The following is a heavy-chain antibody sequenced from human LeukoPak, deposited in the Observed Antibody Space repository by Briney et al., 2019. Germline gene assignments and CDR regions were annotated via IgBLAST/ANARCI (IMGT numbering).Heavy chain of an antibody. CDR3: ARDRVGNYYFDY. Sequence: ASVKVSCKASGYTFTGYYMHWVRQAPGQGLEWMGWINPNGGGTNYAQKFQGRVTMTRDTSISTAYMELSRLRSDDTAVYYCARDRVGNYYFDYWGQGTLVTVSS. D-gene: IGHD2-15*01. V-gene: IGHV1-2*02. CDR2: INPNGGGT. CDR1: GYTFTGYY. J-gene: IGHJ4*02.